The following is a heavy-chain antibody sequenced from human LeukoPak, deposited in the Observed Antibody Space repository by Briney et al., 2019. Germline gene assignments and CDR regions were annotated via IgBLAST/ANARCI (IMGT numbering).Heavy chain of an antibody. CDR3: ARRPGLERHYFDY. CDR1: GSIFSSYA. J-gene: IGHJ4*02. Sequence: PGGSLRLSCAASGSIFSSYAMSWVRQAPGKGLQWVSTISGSGYSTYYADSVRGRFTISRDNSKNTLYLQMNSLRAEDTAVYYCARRPGLERHYFDYWGQGTLVTVSS. D-gene: IGHD1-1*01. CDR2: ISGSGYST. V-gene: IGHV3-23*01.